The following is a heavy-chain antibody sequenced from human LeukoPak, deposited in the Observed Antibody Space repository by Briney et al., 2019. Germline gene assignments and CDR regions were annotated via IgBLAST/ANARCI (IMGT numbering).Heavy chain of an antibody. CDR1: GFTFSSYA. CDR2: ISGSGGST. J-gene: IGHJ4*02. D-gene: IGHD3-3*01. V-gene: IGHV3-23*01. CDR3: AKGLLRFLESNYFDY. Sequence: GGSLRLSCAASGFTFSSYAMSWVRQAPGKGLEWVSAISGSGGSTYYADSVKGRFTISRDNSKNTLYLQMNSLRAEDTAVYYCAKGLLRFLESNYFDYWGQGTLVTASS.